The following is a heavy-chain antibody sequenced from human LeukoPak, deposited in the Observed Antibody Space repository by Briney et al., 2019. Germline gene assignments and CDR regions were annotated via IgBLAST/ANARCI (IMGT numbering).Heavy chain of an antibody. J-gene: IGHJ5*02. Sequence: SETLSLTCTVSGGSIRSSNYSWAWIRQPPGKGLEWIGHIYYDGRTYYNPSHKSRVTMSVDTSKNQFSLKLSSVTAADTAVYYCARHRGSSSEFDPWGLGTLVTISS. D-gene: IGHD6-6*01. V-gene: IGHV4-39*01. CDR1: GGSIRSSNYS. CDR3: ARHRGSSSEFDP. CDR2: IYYDGRT.